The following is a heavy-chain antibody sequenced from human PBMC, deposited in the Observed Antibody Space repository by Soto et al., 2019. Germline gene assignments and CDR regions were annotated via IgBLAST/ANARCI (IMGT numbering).Heavy chain of an antibody. V-gene: IGHV1-3*01. CDR1: GYTFTDSA. D-gene: IGHD2-21*01. J-gene: IGHJ4*02. CDR3: AKGSRMWTPDY. CDR2: IAPGNGNT. Sequence: ASVKVSCKASGYTFTDSAIHWVRQAPGQSLEWLGWIAPGNGNTKYSQNFQGRVSITRDTSATTAYMELTSLRSEDTAVYYCAKGSRMWTPDYWGQGTLVTVSS.